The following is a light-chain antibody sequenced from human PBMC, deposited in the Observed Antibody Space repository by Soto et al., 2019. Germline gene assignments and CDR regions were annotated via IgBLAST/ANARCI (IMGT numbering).Light chain of an antibody. Sequence: EIVMTQSPATLSVSPGERATLSCRASQSVGSNLAWYHQKPGQAPRLLIFDASTRATGVPGRFSGSVSGTEFTLTITSLQSEDFAVYYCQQYDNSPYTFGQGTKLEIK. CDR1: QSVGSN. CDR2: DAS. J-gene: IGKJ2*01. CDR3: QQYDNSPYT. V-gene: IGKV3-15*01.